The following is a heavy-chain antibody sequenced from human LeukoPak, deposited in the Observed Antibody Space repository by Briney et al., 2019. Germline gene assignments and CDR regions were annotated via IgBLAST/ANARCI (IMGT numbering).Heavy chain of an antibody. J-gene: IGHJ4*02. CDR2: ISSSGSAS. CDR3: TKARYSNAWDYSDY. V-gene: IGHV3-23*01. Sequence: ETLSLTCTVSGGSISSGGYYWSWIRQAPGKGLEWVSGISSSGSASYYADSVKGRFTISRDNSRNTLYLQMNNLSADDTAVYYCTKARYSNAWDYSDYWGQGTLVTVSS. CDR1: GGSISSGGYY. D-gene: IGHD6-19*01.